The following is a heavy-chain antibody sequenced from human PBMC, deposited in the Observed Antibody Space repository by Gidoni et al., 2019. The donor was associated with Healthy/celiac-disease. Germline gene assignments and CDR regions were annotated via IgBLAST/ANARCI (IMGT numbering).Heavy chain of an antibody. J-gene: IGHJ3*02. D-gene: IGHD6-25*01. Sequence: EVQLLESGGGLVQPWGSPRLSGAASDFTFRGYAMCGVRQAPGKGLEWVSAISGSGGSTYYADSVKGRFTISRDNSKNTLYLQMNSLRAEDTAVYYCAKDYQGLLGDDAFDIWGQGTMVTVSS. V-gene: IGHV3-23*01. CDR1: DFTFRGYA. CDR3: AKDYQGLLGDDAFDI. CDR2: ISGSGGST.